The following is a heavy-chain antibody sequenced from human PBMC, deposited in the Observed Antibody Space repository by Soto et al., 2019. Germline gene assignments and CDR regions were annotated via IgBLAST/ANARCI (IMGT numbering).Heavy chain of an antibody. CDR2: IYYSGST. Sequence: QVQLQESGPGLVKPSETLSLTCTVSGGSISSYYWSWIRQPPGKGLEWIGYIYYSGSTNYNPSLKSRVTISVDTSKIQFSLKLSSVTAADTAVYYCARARYYYDSSGYPYAFDIWGQGTMVTVSS. CDR3: ARARYYYDSSGYPYAFDI. D-gene: IGHD3-22*01. J-gene: IGHJ3*02. CDR1: GGSISSYY. V-gene: IGHV4-59*01.